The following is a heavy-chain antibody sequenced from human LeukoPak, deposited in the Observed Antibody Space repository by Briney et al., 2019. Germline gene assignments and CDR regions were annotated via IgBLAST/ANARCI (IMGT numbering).Heavy chain of an antibody. D-gene: IGHD2-2*01. J-gene: IGHJ5*01. CDR3: ARVVVPAGSNWFVS. Sequence: SETLSLTCTVPGGSINSYYWRWIRQPPGKGLEWIGYIYYTGSTNYNPSLKSRVTISVDTSKNQFSLNLSSVSAADTAVYYCARVVVPAGSNWFVSWGQGTLVTVSS. V-gene: IGHV4-59*01. CDR1: GGSINSYY. CDR2: IYYTGST.